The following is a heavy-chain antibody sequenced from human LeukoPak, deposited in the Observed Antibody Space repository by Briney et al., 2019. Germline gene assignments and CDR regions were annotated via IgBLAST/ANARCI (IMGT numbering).Heavy chain of an antibody. Sequence: GGSLRLSCAASGFTFSDYYMSWIRQAPGKGLEGVSYISSSGSTIYYADSVKGRFTISRDNAKNSLYLQMDSLRAEDTAVYYCARDRGRFGGVIVIYDYWGQGTLVTVSS. J-gene: IGHJ4*02. CDR2: ISSSGSTI. CDR1: GFTFSDYY. CDR3: ARDRGRFGGVIVIYDY. D-gene: IGHD3-16*02. V-gene: IGHV3-11*01.